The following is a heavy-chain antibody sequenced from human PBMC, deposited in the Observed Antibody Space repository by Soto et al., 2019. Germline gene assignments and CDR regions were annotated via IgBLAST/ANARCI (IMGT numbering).Heavy chain of an antibody. CDR2: INPYDGYT. CDR1: GYTFSNYG. J-gene: IGHJ4*02. V-gene: IGHV1-18*04. Sequence: QVQLVQSGAEVKNPGASVKVSCTASGYTFSNYGISWVRQAPGQGLEWMGWINPYDGYTNYARKVQARVTMTTDTSTSTAYMEVKSLTSNDTAVYYCTTTTARDFWGQGTLVALAS. D-gene: IGHD6-6*01. CDR3: TTTTARDF.